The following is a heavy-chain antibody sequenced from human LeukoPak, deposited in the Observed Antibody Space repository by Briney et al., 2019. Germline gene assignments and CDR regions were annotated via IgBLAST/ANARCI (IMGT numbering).Heavy chain of an antibody. D-gene: IGHD3-3*01. CDR1: GGTFSSYA. J-gene: IGHJ6*03. CDR3: ARVDFWSGYYSSDYYYYYMDV. CDR2: MNPNSGNT. Sequence: ASVKVSCKASGGTFSSYAISWVRQATGQGLEWTGWMNPNSGNTGYAQKFQGRVTITRNTSISTAYMELSSLRSEDTAVYYCARVDFWSGYYSSDYYYYYMDVWGKGPTVTVSS. V-gene: IGHV1-8*03.